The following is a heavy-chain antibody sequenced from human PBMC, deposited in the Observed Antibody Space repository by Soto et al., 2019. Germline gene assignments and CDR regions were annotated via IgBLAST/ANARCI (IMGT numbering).Heavy chain of an antibody. Sequence: GGSLRLSCEGSGFTFSAYAMNWVRQAPGKGLEWVSYISSRSDTLYYADSVKGRFTISRDNAKNSVYLQVNNLRDEDTAVYYCARDWDIVILSVPIPNYNYGMDVWGQGTTVTVYS. CDR2: ISSRSDTL. D-gene: IGHD2-15*01. V-gene: IGHV3-48*02. J-gene: IGHJ6*02. CDR1: GFTFSAYA. CDR3: ARDWDIVILSVPIPNYNYGMDV.